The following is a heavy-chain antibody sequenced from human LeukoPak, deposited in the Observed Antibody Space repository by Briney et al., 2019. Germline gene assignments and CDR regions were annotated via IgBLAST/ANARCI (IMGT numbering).Heavy chain of an antibody. CDR3: ARGPSMIVVVSTAFDI. J-gene: IGHJ3*02. Sequence: PGGSLRLSCAASGFTFSDYYMSWIRQAPGKGLEWVSSISSSSSYIYYADSVKGRFTISRDNAKNSLYLQMNSLRAEDTAVYYCARGPSMIVVVSTAFDIWGQGTMVTVSS. V-gene: IGHV3-11*06. CDR2: ISSSSSYI. CDR1: GFTFSDYY. D-gene: IGHD3-22*01.